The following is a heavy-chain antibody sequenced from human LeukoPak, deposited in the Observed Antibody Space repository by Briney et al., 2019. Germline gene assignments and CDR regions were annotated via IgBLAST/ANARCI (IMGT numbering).Heavy chain of an antibody. J-gene: IGHJ3*02. CDR3: SRDWAFDWLPVRAFDI. CDR1: GYTFTSYG. CDR2: ISAYNGNT. D-gene: IGHD3-9*01. Sequence: ASVKVSCKASGYTFTSYGISWVRQAPGQGLEWMGWISAYNGNTNYAQKLQGRVTMTTDTSTSTAYMELRSLRSDDTAVYYCSRDWAFDWLPVRAFDIWGQGTMVTVSS. V-gene: IGHV1-18*01.